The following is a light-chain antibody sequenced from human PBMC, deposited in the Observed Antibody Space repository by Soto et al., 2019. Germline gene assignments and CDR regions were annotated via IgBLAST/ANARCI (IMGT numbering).Light chain of an antibody. CDR3: QQRTYWPT. CDR1: QSVSSY. Sequence: EIVWTQSPATLSFSPGGSATLSCRASQSVSSYLAWYQQKPGLAPRLLIYDASNRATGIPARFSGSGSGTDFTLTISSLEPEDFAVYYCQQRTYWPTFGGGTKVEIK. J-gene: IGKJ4*01. CDR2: DAS. V-gene: IGKV3-11*01.